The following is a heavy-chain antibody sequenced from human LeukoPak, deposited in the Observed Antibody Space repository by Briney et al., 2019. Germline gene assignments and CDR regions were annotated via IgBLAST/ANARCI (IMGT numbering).Heavy chain of an antibody. Sequence: SGGSLRLSCAASGFSLSSFAMGWGRQSPGKGREWGSTINGGGNTTFYTDSLKSSFTISRHNSKTTLSLHMDSLRPDATAIYYCTKALHVAVAVADYYYFYMDVWGRGTAVTVSS. V-gene: IGHV3-23*01. J-gene: IGHJ6*03. D-gene: IGHD6-19*01. CDR2: INGGGNTT. CDR1: GFSLSSFA. CDR3: TKALHVAVAVADYYYFYMDV.